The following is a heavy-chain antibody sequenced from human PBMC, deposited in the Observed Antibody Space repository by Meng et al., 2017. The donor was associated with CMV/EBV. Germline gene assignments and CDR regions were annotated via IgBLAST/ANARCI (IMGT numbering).Heavy chain of an antibody. Sequence: QVQLVQSGAEVEKPGAAVKVFCNASGYTFTTYDMHWVRQAPGQGLEWMGIINTSGGSTSYAQKFQGRVTMTRDTSTSTGYMELSSLRSEDTAVYYCARAGGGVAGPYYFDYWGQGTLVTVAS. CDR1: GYTFTTYD. D-gene: IGHD6-19*01. CDR3: ARAGGGVAGPYYFDY. J-gene: IGHJ4*02. V-gene: IGHV1-46*01. CDR2: INTSGGST.